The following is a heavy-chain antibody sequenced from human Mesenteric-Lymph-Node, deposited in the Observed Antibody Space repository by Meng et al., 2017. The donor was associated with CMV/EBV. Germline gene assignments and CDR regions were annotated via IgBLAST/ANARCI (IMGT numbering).Heavy chain of an antibody. J-gene: IGHJ4*02. CDR1: GFTFSSYA. CDR3: ATYQLLIGYFDY. CDR2: ISGSGGST. D-gene: IGHD2-2*01. V-gene: IGHV3-23*01. Sequence: GGPLRLSCAASGFTFSSYAMSWVRQAPGKGLEWVSAISGSGGSTYYADSVKGRFTISRDNSKNTLYLQMNSLRAEDTAVYYCATYQLLIGYFDYWGQGTLVTVSS.